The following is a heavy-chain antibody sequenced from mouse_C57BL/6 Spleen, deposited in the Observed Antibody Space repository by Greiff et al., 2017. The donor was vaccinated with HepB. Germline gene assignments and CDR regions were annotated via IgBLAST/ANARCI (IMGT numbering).Heavy chain of an antibody. J-gene: IGHJ1*03. CDR3: ARSPYYGSSSGYFDV. D-gene: IGHD1-1*01. V-gene: IGHV1-69*01. CDR2: IDPSDSYT. Sequence: QVQLQQPGAELVMPGASVKLSCKASGYTFTSYWMHWVKQRPGQGLEWIGEIDPSDSYTNYNKKFKGKSTLTVDKSSSTAYMQLSSLTSEDSAVYYCARSPYYGSSSGYFDVWGTGTTVTVSS. CDR1: GYTFTSYW.